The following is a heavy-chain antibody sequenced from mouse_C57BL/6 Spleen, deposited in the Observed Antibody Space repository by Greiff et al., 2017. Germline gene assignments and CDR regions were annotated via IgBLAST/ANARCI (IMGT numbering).Heavy chain of an antibody. J-gene: IGHJ2*01. Sequence: VQLQQSGPGLVQPSQSLSITCTVSGFSLTSYGVHWVRQSPGKGLEWLGVIWRGGSTDYNAAFISRLSISKDNSKSQVFFKMNSLQADDTAIYYCARGSYFDYWGQGTTLTVSS. CDR2: IWRGGST. CDR3: ARGSYFDY. V-gene: IGHV2-2*01. CDR1: GFSLTSYG.